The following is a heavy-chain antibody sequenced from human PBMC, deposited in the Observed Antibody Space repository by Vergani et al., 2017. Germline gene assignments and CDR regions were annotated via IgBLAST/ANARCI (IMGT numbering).Heavy chain of an antibody. CDR1: GFTFSGSA. J-gene: IGHJ6*04. V-gene: IGHV3-73*02. Sequence: EVRLVESGGGLVQPGGSLKLSCAASGFTFSGSAMHWVRQASGKGLEWVGRIRSKANSYATAYAASVKGRFTISRDDSKNTAYLQMNSLKTEDTAVYYCNIVVVVAATQYVWGKGTTVTVSS. CDR2: IRSKANSYAT. CDR3: NIVVVVAATQYV. D-gene: IGHD2-15*01.